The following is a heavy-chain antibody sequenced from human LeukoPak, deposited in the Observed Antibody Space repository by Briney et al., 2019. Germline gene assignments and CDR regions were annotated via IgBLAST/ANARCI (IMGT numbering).Heavy chain of an antibody. V-gene: IGHV3-74*01. J-gene: IGHJ5*02. CDR1: GFTFSNYW. Sequence: GGSLRLSCAASGFTFSNYWMHWVRQAPGKGLVWVSRINTDGSRITYADSVKGRFTISRDNAMNTVYLQMNSLRAEDTAVYYCARDPPRGASRWFDPWGQGTLVTVSS. CDR3: ARDPPRGASRWFDP. D-gene: IGHD3-16*01. CDR2: INTDGSRI.